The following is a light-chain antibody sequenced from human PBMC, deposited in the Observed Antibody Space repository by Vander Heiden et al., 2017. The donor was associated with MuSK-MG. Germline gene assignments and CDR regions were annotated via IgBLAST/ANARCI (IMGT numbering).Light chain of an antibody. CDR1: KLGTKH. J-gene: IGLJ2*01. CDR3: QAWDSSTVV. V-gene: IGLV3-1*01. CDR2: QDN. Sequence: SYELTQPASVPVSPGPTASSNCSGGKLGTKHVCWYQQKPGQSPVMVIYQDNKPASGIPGRFSGSNSGNTATLTISGTQAMDEADYYCQAWDSSTVVFGGGTKLAVL.